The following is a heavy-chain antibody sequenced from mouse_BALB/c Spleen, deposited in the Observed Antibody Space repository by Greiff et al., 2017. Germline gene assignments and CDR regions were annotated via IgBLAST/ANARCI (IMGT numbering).Heavy chain of an antibody. CDR2: ISSGGGST. Sequence: EVNVVESGGGLVKPGGSLKLSCAASGFAFSSYDMSWVRQTPEKRLEWVAYISSGGGSTYYPDTVKGRFTISRDNAKNTLYLQMSSLKSEDTAMYYCASQNARITTATYWYFDVWGAGTTVTVSS. CDR3: ASQNARITTATYWYFDV. V-gene: IGHV5-12-1*01. J-gene: IGHJ1*01. CDR1: GFAFSSYD. D-gene: IGHD1-2*01.